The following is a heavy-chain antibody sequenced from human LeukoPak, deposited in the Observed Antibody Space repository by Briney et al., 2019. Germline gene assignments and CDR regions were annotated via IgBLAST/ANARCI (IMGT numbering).Heavy chain of an antibody. CDR3: ATITAVPDAFDI. J-gene: IGHJ3*02. CDR2: FDPEDGET. V-gene: IGHV1-24*01. D-gene: IGHD4-17*01. CDR1: GYTLTELS. Sequence: ASVKVSCKVSGYTLTELSMHWVRQAPGKGLEWMGGFDPEDGETIYAQKFQGRVTMTEDTSTDTAYMELSSLRSEGTAVYYCATITAVPDAFDIWGQGTMVTVSS.